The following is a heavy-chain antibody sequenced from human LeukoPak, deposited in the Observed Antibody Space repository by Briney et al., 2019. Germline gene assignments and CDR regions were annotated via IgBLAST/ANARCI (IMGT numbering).Heavy chain of an antibody. CDR2: ISYDGSNK. Sequence: GGSLRLSCAASGFTFSSYAMHWVRQAPGKGLEWVAVISYDGSNKYYADSVKGRFTISRDNSKNTLYLQMNSLRAEDTAVYYCARDPGTTVVKGGQGTLVTVSS. D-gene: IGHD4-17*01. V-gene: IGHV3-30*07. J-gene: IGHJ4*02. CDR1: GFTFSSYA. CDR3: ARDPGTTVVK.